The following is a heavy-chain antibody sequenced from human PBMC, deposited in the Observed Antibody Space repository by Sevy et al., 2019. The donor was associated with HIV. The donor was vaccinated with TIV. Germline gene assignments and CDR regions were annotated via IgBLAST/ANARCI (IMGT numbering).Heavy chain of an antibody. CDR3: ATFGTNFYPRFAP. CDR2: AHYSGSP. Sequence: SETLSLTCSVSGGSVNNHYRTWIRHLPGKGLEWLGYAHYSGSPVYNPSLKGRLTMSLDMSKNRFFLQLHSVTAADTAIYYCATFGTNFYPRFAPWGQGTLVTVSS. J-gene: IGHJ5*02. D-gene: IGHD2-8*01. CDR1: GGSVNNHY. V-gene: IGHV4-59*02.